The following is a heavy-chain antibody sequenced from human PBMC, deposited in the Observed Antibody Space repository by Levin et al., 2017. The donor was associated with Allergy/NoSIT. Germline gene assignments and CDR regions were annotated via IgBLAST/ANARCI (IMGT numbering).Heavy chain of an antibody. J-gene: IGHJ2*01. CDR2: IYYSGST. CDR3: ARRAGVVIISRAANWYFDL. Sequence: SETLSLTCTVSGGSISSYYWSWIRQPPGKGLEWIGYIYYSGSTNYNPSLKSRVTISVDTSKNQFSLKLSSVTAADTAVYYCARRAGVVIISRAANWYFDLWGRGTLVTVSS. D-gene: IGHD3-3*01. CDR1: GGSISSYY. V-gene: IGHV4-59*08.